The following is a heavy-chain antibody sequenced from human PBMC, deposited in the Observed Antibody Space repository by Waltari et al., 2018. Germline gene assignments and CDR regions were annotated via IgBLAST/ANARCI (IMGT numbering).Heavy chain of an antibody. D-gene: IGHD1-26*01. J-gene: IGHJ5*02. Sequence: VQLQESGPGLVKPSETLSLTCTVSGGPISGSSWNWIRQPAGKGLEWIGRVYTSGSPKYNPSLKSRGTMSVDTSKNQFSLKLSSVTAADTAVYVWAREIDRGPGRWFDPWGQGTLVTVSS. V-gene: IGHV4-4*07. CDR2: VYTSGSP. CDR3: AREIDRGPGRWFDP. CDR1: GGPISGSS.